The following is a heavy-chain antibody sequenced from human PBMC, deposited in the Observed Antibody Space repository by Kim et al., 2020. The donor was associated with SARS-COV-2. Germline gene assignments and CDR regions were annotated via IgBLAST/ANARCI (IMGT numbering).Heavy chain of an antibody. CDR1: GGTFSSYA. Sequence: SVKVSCKASGGTFSSYAISWVRQAPGQGLEWMGGIIPIFGTANYAQKFQGRVTITADESTSTAYMELSSLRSEDTAVYYCATYSSGPKDFDYWGQGTLVTVSS. CDR2: IIPIFGTA. CDR3: ATYSSGPKDFDY. J-gene: IGHJ4*02. V-gene: IGHV1-69*13. D-gene: IGHD3-22*01.